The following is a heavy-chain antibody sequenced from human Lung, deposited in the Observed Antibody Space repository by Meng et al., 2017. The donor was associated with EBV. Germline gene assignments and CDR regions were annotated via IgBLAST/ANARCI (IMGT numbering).Heavy chain of an antibody. J-gene: IGHJ4*02. D-gene: IGHD6-19*01. Sequence: QGQLQESGPGLVKPSGTLSLTCSVSGGSIGSNNWWSWVRQPPGKGLEWIGEIYHNGRTNYNPSLKSRVTMSVDRSKNQLSLKLSSVTAADTAVYYCARGRSSGWDYYFDYWGQGSLVTVSS. CDR1: GGSIGSNNW. CDR2: IYHNGRT. V-gene: IGHV4-4*02. CDR3: ARGRSSGWDYYFDY.